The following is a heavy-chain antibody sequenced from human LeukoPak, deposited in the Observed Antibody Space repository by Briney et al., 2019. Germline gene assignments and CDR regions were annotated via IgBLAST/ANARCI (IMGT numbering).Heavy chain of an antibody. CDR2: IYYSGST. CDR3: ASSRGGSGYSGNDY. V-gene: IGHV4-59*01. D-gene: IGHD3-3*01. Sequence: PSENLSLTCTVSGGSISSYYWSWIRQPPGKGLEWIGYIYYSGSTNYNPSLKSRVTISVDTSKNQFSLKLSSVTAADTAVYYCASSRGGSGYSGNDYWGQGTLVTVSS. CDR1: GGSISSYY. J-gene: IGHJ4*02.